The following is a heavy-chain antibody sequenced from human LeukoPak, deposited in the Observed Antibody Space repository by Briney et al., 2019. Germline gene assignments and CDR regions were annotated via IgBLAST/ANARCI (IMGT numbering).Heavy chain of an antibody. CDR2: IYPGDSDT. CDR3: ARAYYCGGGNCKLEY. J-gene: IGHJ4*02. V-gene: IGHV5-51*01. CDR1: GYSFNSYW. D-gene: IGHD2-15*01. Sequence: GESLKISCQGSGYSFNSYWIAWVRQTPGKGLEWMGIIYPGDSDTRYSPSFRGQITISADKSINTAYLRWSSLKASDTAMYYCARAYYCGGGNCKLEYWGQGTPVTVPS.